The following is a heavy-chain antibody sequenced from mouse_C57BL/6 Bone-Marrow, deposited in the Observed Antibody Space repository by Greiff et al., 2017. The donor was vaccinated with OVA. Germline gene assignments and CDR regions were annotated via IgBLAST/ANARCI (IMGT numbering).Heavy chain of an antibody. CDR3: ARSGGYYGAMDY. D-gene: IGHD1-1*01. V-gene: IGHV1-81*01. Sequence: QVQLQQSGAELARPGASVKLSCKASGYTFTSYGISWVKQRTGQGLEWIGEIYPRRGNTYYNEKFKGKATLTADKSSSTAYMELRSLTSEDSAVYFCARSGGYYGAMDYWGQGTSVTVSS. J-gene: IGHJ4*01. CDR2: IYPRRGNT. CDR1: GYTFTSYG.